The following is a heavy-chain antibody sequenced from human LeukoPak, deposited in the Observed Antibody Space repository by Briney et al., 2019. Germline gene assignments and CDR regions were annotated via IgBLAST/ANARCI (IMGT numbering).Heavy chain of an antibody. V-gene: IGHV5-51*01. CDR1: GYSFSSYW. Sequence: GESLKISCKGSGYSFSSYWIGWVRQMPGKGLEWMGIIYPGDSDTGYSPSFQGQVTISADKSITTAYPQWSSLKTSDTAMYYCARSGSGSYSDYWGQGTLVTVSS. D-gene: IGHD1-26*01. CDR3: ARSGSGSYSDY. J-gene: IGHJ4*02. CDR2: IYPGDSDT.